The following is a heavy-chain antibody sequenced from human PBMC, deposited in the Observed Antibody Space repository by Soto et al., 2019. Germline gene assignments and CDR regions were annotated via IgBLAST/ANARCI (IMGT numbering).Heavy chain of an antibody. J-gene: IGHJ4*02. Sequence: QVQLVQSGAEVKKPGSSVKVSCKASGGTFSSYTISWVRQAPGQGLEWMGRIIPILGIANYAQKFQGRVTITADKSTSTAYMELSSLRSEDTAVYYCASLREDSSSWYYFDYWGQGTLVTVSS. CDR1: GGTFSSYT. D-gene: IGHD6-13*01. CDR3: ASLREDSSSWYYFDY. CDR2: IIPILGIA. V-gene: IGHV1-69*02.